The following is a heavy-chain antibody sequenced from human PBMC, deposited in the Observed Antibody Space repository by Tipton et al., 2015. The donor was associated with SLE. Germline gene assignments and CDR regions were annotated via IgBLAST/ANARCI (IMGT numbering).Heavy chain of an antibody. CDR2: INESGSS. V-gene: IGHV4-34*01. CDR3: ARGDYPYGMDV. Sequence: GLVKPSETLSLTCGVYGASFSGYYWNWIRQPPGKGLEWIGEINESGSSKYNPSLKSGVTISIDTSKSQFSLKVSSMIAADTAVYYCARGDYPYGMDVWGQGTPVTVS. D-gene: IGHD4/OR15-4a*01. J-gene: IGHJ6*02. CDR1: GASFSGYY.